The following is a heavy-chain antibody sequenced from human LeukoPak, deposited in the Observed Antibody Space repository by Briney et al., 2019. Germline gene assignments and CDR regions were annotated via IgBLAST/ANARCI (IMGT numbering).Heavy chain of an antibody. D-gene: IGHD3-22*01. V-gene: IGHV3-23*01. CDR3: AKGRDNSGYDLFDY. Sequence: GGSLRLSCAASEFIFSTYAMSWVRQAPGKGLEWISTLSGSGASTYYADSVKGRFSISRDNSKNTVYLQMNTLRVEDTAMYYCAKGRDNSGYDLFDYWGQGTLVTVSS. CDR1: EFIFSTYA. J-gene: IGHJ4*02. CDR2: LSGSGAST.